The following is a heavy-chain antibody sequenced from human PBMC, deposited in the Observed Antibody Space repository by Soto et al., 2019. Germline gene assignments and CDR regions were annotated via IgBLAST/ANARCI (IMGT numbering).Heavy chain of an antibody. Sequence: GGSLRLSCVASRFSFSSYEVSWVRQAAGKGLEWVSRVSLTGDRTNYAGSVKGRLTVSRDNFKNTLYLEMDSLRPEDTAIYYCARGGGYCTPTSCAIDSWGRGTPVTVSS. D-gene: IGHD2-8*01. CDR2: VSLTGDRT. V-gene: IGHV3-23*01. CDR1: RFSFSSYE. J-gene: IGHJ4*02. CDR3: ARGGGYCTPTSCAIDS.